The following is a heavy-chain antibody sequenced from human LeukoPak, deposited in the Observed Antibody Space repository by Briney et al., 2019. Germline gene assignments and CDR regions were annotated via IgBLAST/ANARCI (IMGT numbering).Heavy chain of an antibody. Sequence: EASVTVSCKASGYIFTGYYMHWVRQAPGQGLEWMGWINPNSGATNYAQKFQGRVTMTRDTSISTAYMELSRLRSDDTAFYYCARSAPTLTYDILTGYLGYWGQGTLVTVSS. CDR1: GYIFTGYY. CDR2: INPNSGAT. CDR3: ARSAPTLTYDILTGYLGY. V-gene: IGHV1-2*02. J-gene: IGHJ4*02. D-gene: IGHD3-9*01.